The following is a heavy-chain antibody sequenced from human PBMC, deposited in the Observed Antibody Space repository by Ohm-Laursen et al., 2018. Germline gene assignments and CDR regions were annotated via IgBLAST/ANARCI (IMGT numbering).Heavy chain of an antibody. D-gene: IGHD4-17*01. V-gene: IGHV1-2*02. J-gene: IGHJ3*02. CDR3: AIGTPRYGSDAFDI. CDR2: INPNSGGT. CDR1: GYTFTGYY. Sequence: ASVKVSCKASGYTFTGYYMHWVRQAPGQGLEWMGWINPNSGGTNYAQKFQGRVTMTRDTSISTAYMELSRLRSDDTAVYYCAIGTPRYGSDAFDIWGQGTMVTVSS.